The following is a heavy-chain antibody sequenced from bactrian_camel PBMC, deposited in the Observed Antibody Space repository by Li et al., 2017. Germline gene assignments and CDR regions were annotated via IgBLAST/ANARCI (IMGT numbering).Heavy chain of an antibody. D-gene: IGHD6*01. Sequence: VQLVESGGGTVQHGESRRLSCTSNVYTTGFWCMAWFRHGRGKQGEGVATIDSDGRSSYADSVKGRFTISKDNAKRTTYLQMSDLKPEDTAMYYCAIGGATPCTVRGGSMPYDYWGQGTQVTVS. CDR2: IDSDGRS. J-gene: IGHJ4*01. CDR1: VYTTGFWC. V-gene: IGHV3S53*01. CDR3: AIGGATPCTVRGGSMPYDY.